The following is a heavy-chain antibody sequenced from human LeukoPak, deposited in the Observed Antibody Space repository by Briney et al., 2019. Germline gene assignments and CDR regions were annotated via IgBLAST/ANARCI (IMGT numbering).Heavy chain of an antibody. Sequence: ASVKVSCKASGYTFTSYGFTWVRQAPGQGLDWMGWISAYNGDTNYAQKLQDRVTMTTDTSTSTAYMELRSLRSDDTAVYFCARVDAEGSGVKYFDYWGQGTLVTVSS. CDR1: GYTFTSYG. CDR3: ARVDAEGSGVKYFDY. J-gene: IGHJ4*02. V-gene: IGHV1-18*01. D-gene: IGHD3-10*01. CDR2: ISAYNGDT.